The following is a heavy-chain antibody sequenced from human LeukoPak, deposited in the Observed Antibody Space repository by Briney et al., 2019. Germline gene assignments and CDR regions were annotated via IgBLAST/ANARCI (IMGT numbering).Heavy chain of an antibody. CDR3: ARASPVAGDDAFDI. CDR1: GYTFNTYG. V-gene: IGHV1-46*02. Sequence: ASVKVSCKASGYTFNTYGITWVRQAPGQGLEWMGIIKSSGGSTAQKFQGRVTMTRDMSTSTVYMELSSLRYEDTAVYYCARASPVAGDDAFDIWGQGTMVTVSS. J-gene: IGHJ3*02. CDR2: IKSSGGST. D-gene: IGHD6-19*01.